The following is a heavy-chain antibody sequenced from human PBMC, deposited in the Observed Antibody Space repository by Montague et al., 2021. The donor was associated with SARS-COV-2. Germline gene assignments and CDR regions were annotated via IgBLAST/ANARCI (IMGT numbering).Heavy chain of an antibody. V-gene: IGHV3-30-3*01. CDR3: ARPYGGSYGYYFDY. Sequence: SLRLSCAASGFTFNTYAMHWVRQAPGKGPEWVSVISYDGTNKYYADSVKGRFTISRDNSKNTLYLQMNSLRGEDTAVYYCARPYGGSYGYYFDYWGQGTLVTVSS. J-gene: IGHJ4*02. D-gene: IGHD1-26*01. CDR1: GFTFNTYA. CDR2: ISYDGTNK.